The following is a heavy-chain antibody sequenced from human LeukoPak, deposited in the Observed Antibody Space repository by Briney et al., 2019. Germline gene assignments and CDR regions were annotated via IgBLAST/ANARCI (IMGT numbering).Heavy chain of an antibody. Sequence: SETLSLTCAVYGGSFSGYYWSWIRQPPGKGLEWIGEINHSGSTNYNPSLKSRVTISVDTSKNQFSLKLSSVTAADTAVYYCAREHRKLGGYSYGYDYWGQGTLVTVSS. CDR2: INHSGST. J-gene: IGHJ4*02. D-gene: IGHD5-18*01. CDR1: GGSFSGYY. V-gene: IGHV4-34*01. CDR3: AREHRKLGGYSYGYDY.